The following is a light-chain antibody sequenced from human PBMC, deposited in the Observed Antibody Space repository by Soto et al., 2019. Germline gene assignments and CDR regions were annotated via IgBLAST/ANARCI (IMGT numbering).Light chain of an antibody. CDR1: LTMNNN. Sequence: EIVMTQSPATLSVSPGESVTLSCRASLTMNNNIACSQHKPGQAPRLLIFGASSRATGVPGRFSGSGFGTEFTISISSLQSEDFAVYYCQQYNERPPWTFGQGTTVEMK. J-gene: IGKJ1*01. CDR3: QQYNERPPWT. V-gene: IGKV3-15*01. CDR2: GAS.